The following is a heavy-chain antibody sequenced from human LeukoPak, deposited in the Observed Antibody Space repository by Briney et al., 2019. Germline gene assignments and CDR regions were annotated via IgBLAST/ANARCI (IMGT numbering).Heavy chain of an antibody. CDR1: GGSISSGGYS. CDR2: IYHSGST. J-gene: IGHJ3*02. D-gene: IGHD3-22*01. CDR3: ARGRQHYYDSSHTPARAFDI. Sequence: PSQTLSLTCAVSGGSISSGGYSWSWIRQPPGKGLEWIGYIYHSGSTYYNPSLKSRVTISVDKSKNQFSLKLSSVTAADTAVYYCARGRQHYYDSSHTPARAFDIWGQGTMVTVSS. V-gene: IGHV4-30-2*01.